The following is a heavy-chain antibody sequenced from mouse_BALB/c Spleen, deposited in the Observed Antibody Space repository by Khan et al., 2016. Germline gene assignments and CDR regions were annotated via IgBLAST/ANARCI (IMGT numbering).Heavy chain of an antibody. CDR2: INTYTGEP. J-gene: IGHJ3*01. D-gene: IGHD2-14*01. CDR3: ARGAYDGTWFVY. CDR1: GYTFTNYG. V-gene: IGHV9-3-1*01. Sequence: QIQLVQSGPELKKPGETVKISCKASGYTFTNYGMNWVKQAPGKGLKWMGWINTYTGEPTYGDDFKGRFAFSLDTSASTAYLQINNRKNEDTGTYFCARGAYDGTWFVYWGQGTLVTVSA.